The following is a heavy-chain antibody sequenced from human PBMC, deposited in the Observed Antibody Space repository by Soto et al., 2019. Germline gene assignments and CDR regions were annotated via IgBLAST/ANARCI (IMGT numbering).Heavy chain of an antibody. J-gene: IGHJ3*02. CDR3: ARDDPRVVPVAAYDAFDI. V-gene: IGHV1-18*01. CDR1: GYTFTSYG. D-gene: IGHD2-2*01. CDR2: ISAYNGNT. Sequence: ASVKVSCKASGYTFTSYGISWVRQAPGQGLEWMGWISAYNGNTNYAQKLQGRVTMTTDTSTSTAYMELRSLRSDDTAVYYCARDDPRVVPVAAYDAFDIWGQGTMVTVSS.